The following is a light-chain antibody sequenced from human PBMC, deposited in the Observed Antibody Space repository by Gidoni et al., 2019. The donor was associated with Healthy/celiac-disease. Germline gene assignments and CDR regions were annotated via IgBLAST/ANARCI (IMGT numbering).Light chain of an antibody. J-gene: IGKJ4*01. V-gene: IGKV3-11*01. CDR1: QSVSSY. CDR3: QQRSNWPSLT. Sequence: EIVLTQSPATLSLSPGERATLPCRASQSVSSYLAWYQQNPGQAPRLLIYDASNRATGIPARFSGSGSGTDFTLTISSQEPEDFAVYYCQQRSNWPSLTFGGGTKVEIK. CDR2: DAS.